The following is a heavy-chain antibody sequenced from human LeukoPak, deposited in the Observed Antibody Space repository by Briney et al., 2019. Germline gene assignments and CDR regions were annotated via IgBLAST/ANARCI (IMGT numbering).Heavy chain of an antibody. J-gene: IGHJ4*02. CDR3: ATYYYRSGSPLRYFDY. V-gene: IGHV3-23*01. CDR1: GFTFSTYA. CDR2: ISASGGST. Sequence: GGSLRLSCSVSGFTFSTYAMGWVRQAPGKGLGCVSTISASGGSTYYADSVKGRFTISRDNSKNTLYLQMNSLRAEDTAVYYCATYYYRSGSPLRYFDYWGQGTLVTVSS. D-gene: IGHD3-10*01.